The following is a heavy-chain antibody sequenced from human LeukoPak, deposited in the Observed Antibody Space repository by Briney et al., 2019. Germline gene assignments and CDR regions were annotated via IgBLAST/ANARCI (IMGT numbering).Heavy chain of an antibody. CDR1: GYTFTSYA. Sequence: SVKVSCKASGYTFTSYAISWVRQAPGQGLEWMGGIIPIFGTANYAQKFQGRVTITADESTSTAYMELSSLRSEDTAVYYCARGVYGGNSPPDYWGQGTLVTVSS. CDR2: IIPIFGTA. CDR3: ARGVYGGNSPPDY. V-gene: IGHV1-69*13. D-gene: IGHD4-23*01. J-gene: IGHJ4*02.